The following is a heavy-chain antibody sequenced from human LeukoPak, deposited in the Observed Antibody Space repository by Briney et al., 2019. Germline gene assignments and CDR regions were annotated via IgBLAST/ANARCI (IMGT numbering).Heavy chain of an antibody. V-gene: IGHV1-46*01. CDR3: AREYSSGWTLYYYYYYYMDV. CDR1: GYTFTGYY. Sequence: GASVKVSCKASGYTFTGYYMHWVRQAPGQGLEWMGIINPSGGSTSYAQKFQGRVTMTRDMSTSTVYMELSSLRSEDTAVYYCAREYSSGWTLYYYYYYYMDVWGKGTTVTVSS. D-gene: IGHD6-19*01. CDR2: INPSGGST. J-gene: IGHJ6*03.